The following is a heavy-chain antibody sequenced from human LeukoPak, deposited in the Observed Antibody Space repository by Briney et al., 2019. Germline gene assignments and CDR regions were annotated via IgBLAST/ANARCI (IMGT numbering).Heavy chain of an antibody. CDR1: GGSVISHY. V-gene: IGHV4-59*02. Sequence: SETLSHTCTVSGGSVISHYWSWMRQPLARGLQWIGYIYYIGSTNYNPSLKGRITISIDTSNNRFSLKVTSVTAADTAVYYCARGDMVLGATREYFNFYGMDVGGQGTTVTVS. CDR2: IYYIGST. D-gene: IGHD2-8*02. J-gene: IGHJ6*01. CDR3: ARGDMVLGATREYFNFYGMDV.